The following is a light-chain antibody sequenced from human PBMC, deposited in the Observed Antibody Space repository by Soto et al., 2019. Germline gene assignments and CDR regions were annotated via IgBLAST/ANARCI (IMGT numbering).Light chain of an antibody. CDR2: EVN. CDR3: FSFTTTRTHV. J-gene: IGLJ1*01. CDR1: SSDIGAYDY. Sequence: QPARTQHASLSGPPGQPITISCTGTSSDIGAYDYVSWFQQHPGKAPKLMISEVNNRPSGVSNRFSGSKSGNTAYLTISGLQVEDEAEYFCFSFTTTRTHVFGTGTKVTVL. V-gene: IGLV2-14*01.